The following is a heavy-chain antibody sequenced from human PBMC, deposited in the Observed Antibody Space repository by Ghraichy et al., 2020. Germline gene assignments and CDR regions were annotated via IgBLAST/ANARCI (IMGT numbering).Heavy chain of an antibody. D-gene: IGHD2-21*02. Sequence: SETLSLTCSVSSGSVSGTTWWTWVRQAPGKGLEWIGQIYGSGCTNYNPSLGSRVTISIDKSKNLFSLNLRSVTAADTAVYYCAGDRGYCGGDCYFDSWGQGALFTVSS. CDR3: AGDRGYCGGDCYFDS. CDR1: SGSVSGTTW. V-gene: IGHV4-4*02. CDR2: IYGSGCT. J-gene: IGHJ5*01.